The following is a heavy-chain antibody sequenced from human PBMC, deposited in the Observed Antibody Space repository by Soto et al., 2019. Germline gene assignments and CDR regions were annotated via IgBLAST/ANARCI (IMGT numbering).Heavy chain of an antibody. CDR3: ARDRQPDGFWPFDH. CDR1: GFAFSTYT. V-gene: IGHV3-23*04. Sequence: EVQLVESGGGLVQPGGSLTLSCVASGFAFSTYTMSWFRQAPGQGLEWVSGILGGGDGVFYADSVKGRFTISRDQARNTLYLQMNSLRNDDTAIYYCARDRQPDGFWPFDHWGRGTLVIVSS. J-gene: IGHJ4*02. CDR2: ILGGGDGV. D-gene: IGHD3-3*01.